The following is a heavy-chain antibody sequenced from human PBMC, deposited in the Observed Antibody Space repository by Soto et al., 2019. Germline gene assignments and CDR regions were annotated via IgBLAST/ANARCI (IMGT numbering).Heavy chain of an antibody. D-gene: IGHD3-16*01. V-gene: IGHV3-48*02. CDR1: GFTFSSYS. CDR2: ISSNSRFI. CDR3: SRDFGGAFDY. Sequence: EVQLVESGGGLVQPGGSLRLSCVASGFTFSSYSMNWVRQAPGKGLEWVSYISSNSRFIHYADSVKGRFTISRDNAQNSLFSQMKSLREEDQALYLCSRDFGGAFDYWGQGTLLTVSP. J-gene: IGHJ4*02.